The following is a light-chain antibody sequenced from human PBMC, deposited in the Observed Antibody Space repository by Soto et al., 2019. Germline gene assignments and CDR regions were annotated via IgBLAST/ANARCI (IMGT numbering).Light chain of an antibody. CDR1: TGAVTSGHY. CDR3: SLSYSDYMR. Sequence: QAVVTQEPSLTVSPGGTVTLTCASSTGAVTSGHYPFWFQQKPGQAPRTLIYDTNAKHSWTPARFSGSLLGGKAALTLSGAQPEDEADYFCSLSYSDYMRFGGGTKVTVL. CDR2: DTN. J-gene: IGLJ2*01. V-gene: IGLV7-46*01.